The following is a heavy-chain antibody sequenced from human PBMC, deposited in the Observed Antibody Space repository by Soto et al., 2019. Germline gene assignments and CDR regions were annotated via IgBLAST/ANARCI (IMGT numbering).Heavy chain of an antibody. CDR1: GFTFSNAW. V-gene: IGHV3-15*07. D-gene: IGHD5-12*01. J-gene: IGHJ6*02. Sequence: GGSLRLSCAASGFTFSNAWMNWVRQAPGKGLEWVGRIKSKTDGGTTDYAAPVKGRFTISRDDSKNTLYLQMNSLKTEDTAVYYCTTREWLRYYYYYGMDVWGQGTTVTV. CDR3: TTREWLRYYYYYGMDV. CDR2: IKSKTDGGTT.